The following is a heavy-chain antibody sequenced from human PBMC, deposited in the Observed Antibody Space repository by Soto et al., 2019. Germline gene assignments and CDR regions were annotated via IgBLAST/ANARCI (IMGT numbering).Heavy chain of an antibody. J-gene: IGHJ6*02. Sequence: QVQLVESGGGLDKPGGSLRLSCAASGFTFSDHYMSWIRQAPGKGLEWVSYISSDSTSIFHADSVKGRFTISRDNGKKSLYLQMSSLRAEDTALDYCARGHYGLDVWGQGTTVAVSS. CDR3: ARGHYGLDV. CDR2: ISSDSTSI. CDR1: GFTFSDHY. V-gene: IGHV3-11*01.